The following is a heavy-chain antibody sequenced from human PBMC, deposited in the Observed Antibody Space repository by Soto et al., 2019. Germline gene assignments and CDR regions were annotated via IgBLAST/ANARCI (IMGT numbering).Heavy chain of an antibody. J-gene: IGHJ4*02. CDR2: IYYSGST. CDR3: ARTVDYVWGTRSHYFDY. Sequence: PSETLSLTCTVSGGSISSYYWSWIRQPPGKGLEWIGYIYYSGSTNYNPSLKSRVTISVDTSKNQFSLKLSSVPAANTAVYYCARTVDYVWGTRSHYFDYWGQGTLVTVP. D-gene: IGHD3-16*01. V-gene: IGHV4-59*01. CDR1: GGSISSYY.